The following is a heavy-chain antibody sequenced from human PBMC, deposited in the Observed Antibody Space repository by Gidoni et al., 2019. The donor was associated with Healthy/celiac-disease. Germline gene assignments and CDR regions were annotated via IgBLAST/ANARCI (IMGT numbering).Heavy chain of an antibody. CDR3: ANHWSQRPIDY. CDR2: ISGSGGST. Sequence: EVQLLVSGGGLVQPGGSLRLSCAASGFTFSSYAMRWVRQAPGKGLEWVSAISGSGGSTYYADSVKGRFTISRYNYKNTLYLQMNSLRAEETAVYYCANHWSQRPIDYWGQGTLVTVSS. D-gene: IGHD1-1*01. V-gene: IGHV3-23*01. CDR1: GFTFSSYA. J-gene: IGHJ4*02.